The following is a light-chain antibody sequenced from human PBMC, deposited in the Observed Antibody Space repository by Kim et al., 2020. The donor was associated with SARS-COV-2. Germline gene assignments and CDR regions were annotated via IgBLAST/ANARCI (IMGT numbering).Light chain of an antibody. CDR1: SSNIGPNY. Sequence: QSVRTQPPSASGTPGQRVTISCSGASSNIGPNYVYWYQQLPGTAPKVLIYRSNQRPSGVPDRFSGSKSATSASLAISGLRSEDEADYYCAAWDDSLSGRVFGGGTQLTVL. J-gene: IGLJ3*02. V-gene: IGLV1-47*01. CDR2: RSN. CDR3: AAWDDSLSGRV.